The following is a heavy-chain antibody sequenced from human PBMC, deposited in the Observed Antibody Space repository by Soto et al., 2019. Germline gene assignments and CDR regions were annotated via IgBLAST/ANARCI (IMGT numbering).Heavy chain of an antibody. CDR1: GGSISSYY. Sequence: QVQLQESGPGLVKPSETLSLTCTVSGGSISSYYWSWIRQPPGKGLEWIGYIYYSGSTNYNPSLKRRVTISADTSKNQFSLKLSSVLAADTAVYYGARAPRGNYGYPSYFDYWGQGTLVTVSS. CDR2: IYYSGST. CDR3: ARAPRGNYGYPSYFDY. J-gene: IGHJ4*02. D-gene: IGHD3-10*01. V-gene: IGHV4-59*01.